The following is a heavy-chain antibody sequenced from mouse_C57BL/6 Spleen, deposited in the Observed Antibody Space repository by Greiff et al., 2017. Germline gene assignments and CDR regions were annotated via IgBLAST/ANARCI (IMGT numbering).Heavy chain of an antibody. D-gene: IGHD1-1*01. Sequence: VHLVESGPGLVAPSQSLSITCTVSGFSLTSYAISWVRQPPGKGLEWLGVIWTGRGTNYNSALKSRLSISKDNSKSQVFFKMNSLQTDDTARYYCARTVYYGSSYRYFDVWGTGTTVTVSS. CDR1: GFSLTSYA. J-gene: IGHJ1*03. CDR3: ARTVYYGSSYRYFDV. CDR2: IWTGRGT. V-gene: IGHV2-9-1*01.